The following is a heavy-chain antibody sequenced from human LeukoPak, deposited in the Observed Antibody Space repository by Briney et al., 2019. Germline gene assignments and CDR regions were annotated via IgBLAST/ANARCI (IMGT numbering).Heavy chain of an antibody. V-gene: IGHV3-23*01. CDR1: GFAFSSYA. CDR3: AKTLGADCFDH. J-gene: IGHJ5*02. D-gene: IGHD3-16*01. Sequence: GGSLRLSCAASGFAFSSYAMTWVRQAPGKGLERVAVVTTDGNGAYYADSVKGRFTISRDNSHNTVFLQMRRLRLEDTALYFCAKTLGADCFDHWGQGTLVTVSS. CDR2: VTTDGNGA.